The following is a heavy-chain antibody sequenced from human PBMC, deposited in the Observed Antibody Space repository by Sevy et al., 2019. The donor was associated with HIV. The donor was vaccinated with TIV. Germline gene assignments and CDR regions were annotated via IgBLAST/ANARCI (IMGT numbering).Heavy chain of an antibody. J-gene: IGHJ4*02. CDR2: INISGGST. D-gene: IGHD6-13*01. Sequence: GESLKISCAVSGFTVNTYAMSWVRQAPGKGLEWVAVINISGGSTDYADSVRGRFSISRDNPNVYLEMNSLRVEDTAVYYCVKERVGYISSWYYFDYWGQGTLVTVSS. V-gene: IGHV3-23*01. CDR1: GFTVNTYA. CDR3: VKERVGYISSWYYFDY.